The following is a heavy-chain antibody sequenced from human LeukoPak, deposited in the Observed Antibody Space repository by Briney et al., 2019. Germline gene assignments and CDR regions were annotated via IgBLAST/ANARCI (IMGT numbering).Heavy chain of an antibody. J-gene: IGHJ5*01. V-gene: IGHV4-34*01. CDR2: INHSGST. Sequence: SETLSLTCAVYGGSFSGYYWSWIRQPPGKGLEWIGEINHSGSTNYNPSLKSRVTISVDTSRNQFSLKLSSVTAADTAVYYCARRVLWFGSWGQGTLVTVSS. CDR3: ARRVLWFGS. D-gene: IGHD2/OR15-2a*01. CDR1: GGSFSGYY.